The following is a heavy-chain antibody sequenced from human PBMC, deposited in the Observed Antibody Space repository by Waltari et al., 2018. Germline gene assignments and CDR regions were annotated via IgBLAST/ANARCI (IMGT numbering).Heavy chain of an antibody. D-gene: IGHD3-10*01. CDR2: IYSGGST. CDR3: ARGPPRYGSGSPMDY. J-gene: IGHJ4*02. Sequence: EVQLVESGGGLIQPGGSLRLSCAASGFTVSSNYMSWVRQAPGKGLEWVSVIYSGGSTYYADSVKGRFTISRDNSKNTLYLQMNSLRAEGTAVYYCARGPPRYGSGSPMDYWGQGTLVTVSS. V-gene: IGHV3-53*01. CDR1: GFTVSSNY.